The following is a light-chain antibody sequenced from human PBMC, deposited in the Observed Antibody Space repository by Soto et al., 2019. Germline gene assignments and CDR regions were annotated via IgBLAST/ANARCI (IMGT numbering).Light chain of an antibody. CDR3: QPRRT. J-gene: IGKJ1*01. Sequence: EIVLTQSPATLSLSPGERATLSCRASQSVSSYLAWYQQKPGQAPRLLIYDASNRATGIPARFSGSGSGTAFTLPNSSLEPDDFSLYYCQPRRTFGQGTKVEIK. CDR2: DAS. CDR1: QSVSSY. V-gene: IGKV3-11*01.